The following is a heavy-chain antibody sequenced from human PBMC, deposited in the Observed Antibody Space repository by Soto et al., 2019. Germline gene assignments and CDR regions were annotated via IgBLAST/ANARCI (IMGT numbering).Heavy chain of an antibody. J-gene: IGHJ1*01. CDR3: ARWGTTGGLDV. D-gene: IGHD3-16*01. Sequence: QVQLVESGGGVVQPGASLRVSCVGSGFTFRSYVIHWVRQAPGKGLEWVALTSYDGSDKYYGDSGRARFTISRDNSRNTVDLQMDSLRLEDTALYYCARWGTTGGLDVWGQGTLVSVSS. V-gene: IGHV3-30*19. CDR1: GFTFRSYV. CDR2: TSYDGSDK.